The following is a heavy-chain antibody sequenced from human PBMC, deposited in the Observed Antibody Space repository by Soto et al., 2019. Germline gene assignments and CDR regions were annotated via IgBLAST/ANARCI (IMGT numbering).Heavy chain of an antibody. V-gene: IGHV1-46*01. J-gene: IGHJ4*02. CDR1: GYTFTSYY. D-gene: IGHD3-10*01. Sequence: ASVKVSCKASGYTFTSYYMHWVRQAPGQGLEWMGIINPSGGSTSYAQKFQGRVTMTRNTSISTAYMELSSLRSEDTAVYYCARGGVFFFAAPTNPFDYWGQGTLVTVSS. CDR2: INPSGGST. CDR3: ARGGVFFFAAPTNPFDY.